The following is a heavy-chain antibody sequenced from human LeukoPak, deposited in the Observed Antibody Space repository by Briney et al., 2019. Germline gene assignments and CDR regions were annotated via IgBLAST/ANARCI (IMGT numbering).Heavy chain of an antibody. J-gene: IGHJ6*04. V-gene: IGHV3-7*01. D-gene: IGHD3-16*01. CDR2: IKEDGSDK. CDR1: GFTFSDYW. CDR3: VRESSVWVGPGIGRPLDV. Sequence: GGSLRLSCAVSGFTFSDYWMTWVRQAPGRGLEWVANIKEDGSDKQYVDSVQGRFTISRDNAENSLYLQMNSLRAEDTAVYYCVRESSVWVGPGIGRPLDVWGKGTAVTVSS.